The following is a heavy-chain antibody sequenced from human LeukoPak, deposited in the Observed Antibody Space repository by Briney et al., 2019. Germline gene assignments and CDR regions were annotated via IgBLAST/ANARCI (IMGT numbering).Heavy chain of an antibody. Sequence: GGSLRLSCAASGFTFSDYYMSWIRQAPGEGLEWVSYISSSGSTIYYADPAKGRFTISRDNAKNSLYLQMNRLRAEDTAVYYCARDYKGNYYDSSGSNPPGDWGQGTLVTVSS. J-gene: IGHJ4*02. CDR1: GFTFSDYY. CDR3: ARDYKGNYYDSSGSNPPGD. D-gene: IGHD3-22*01. V-gene: IGHV3-11*01. CDR2: ISSSGSTI.